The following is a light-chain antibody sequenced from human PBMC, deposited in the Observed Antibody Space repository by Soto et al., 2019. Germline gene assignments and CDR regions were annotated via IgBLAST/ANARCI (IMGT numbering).Light chain of an antibody. CDR1: QSVSSY. CDR3: QQRSNWPLT. V-gene: IGKV3-11*01. CDR2: DAS. J-gene: IGKJ3*01. Sequence: DIVLTQSPGTLSLSPGERATLSCRASQSVSSYLVWFQQKPGQAPRLLIHDASTRATGVPARFSGSGSGTDFTLTISSLEPEDFAVYYCQQRSNWPLTFGPGTKVDIK.